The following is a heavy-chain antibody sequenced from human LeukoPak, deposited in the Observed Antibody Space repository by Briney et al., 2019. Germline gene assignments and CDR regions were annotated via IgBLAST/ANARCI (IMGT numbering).Heavy chain of an antibody. Sequence: SKTLSLTCTVSGGSITSDYWNWIRQPPGKGLEWIGRMFVSGTTNYNPHLKSRVTMSLDTSKKQFSLKLSSVTAADTAVYYCARAPGYCSSTSCYREGSYFDYWGQGTLVTVSS. CDR2: MFVSGTT. CDR1: GGSITSDY. CDR3: ARAPGYCSSTSCYREGSYFDY. J-gene: IGHJ4*02. V-gene: IGHV4-4*07. D-gene: IGHD2-2*02.